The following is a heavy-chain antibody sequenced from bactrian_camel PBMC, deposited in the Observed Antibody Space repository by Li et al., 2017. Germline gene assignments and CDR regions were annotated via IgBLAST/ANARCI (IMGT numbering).Heavy chain of an antibody. V-gene: IGHV3S63*01. J-gene: IGHJ6*01. CDR2: ISSDGST. CDR3: AADFAFGAPYGGMWHACQGLGY. Sequence: HVQLVESGGGSVQAGGSLRLSCTASGFTFANSDMGWYSQAPGNECELDSSISSDGSTYYADSVKGRFTISQDNAKNTVYLQMNSLKPEDTAVYYCAADFAFGAPYGGMWHACQGLGYWGQGTQVTVS. D-gene: IGHD7*01. CDR1: GFTFANSD.